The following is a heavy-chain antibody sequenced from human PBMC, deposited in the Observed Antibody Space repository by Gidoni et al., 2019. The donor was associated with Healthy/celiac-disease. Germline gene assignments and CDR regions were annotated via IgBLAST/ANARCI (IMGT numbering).Heavy chain of an antibody. CDR1: GFTFSDYY. J-gene: IGHJ4*02. CDR3: ARMAVAGSRGVYYFDY. V-gene: IGHV3-11*06. CDR2: ISSSSSYT. D-gene: IGHD6-19*01. Sequence: QVQLVESGGGLVKPGGSLRLSCAASGFTFSDYYMSWIRQAPGKGLEWVSYISSSSSYTNYADSVKGRFTISRDNAKNSLYLQMNSLRAEDTAVYYCARMAVAGSRGVYYFDYWGQGTLVTVSS.